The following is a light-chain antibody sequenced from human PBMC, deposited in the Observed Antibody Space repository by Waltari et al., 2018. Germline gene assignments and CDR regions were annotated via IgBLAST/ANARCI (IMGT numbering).Light chain of an antibody. CDR1: NIGRKS. CDR2: HDD. CDR3: QVWSGSRDHYV. Sequence: SYVLTQPPSVSVAPGQTALLSRGGYNIGRKSVHGYQHKPGQAPILVVYHDDDRPSGNPGRFSGSNSGHTATLTISRVGAGDEADYYCQVWSGSRDHYVFGSGTKVTVL. J-gene: IGLJ1*01. V-gene: IGLV3-21*02.